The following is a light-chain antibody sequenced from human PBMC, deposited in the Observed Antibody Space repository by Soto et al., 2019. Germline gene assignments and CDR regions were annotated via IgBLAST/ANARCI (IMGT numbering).Light chain of an antibody. CDR3: SSLTSSDTWV. J-gene: IGLJ3*02. Sequence: QSALTQPASVSGSPGQSITISCTGPSSDVGGYNYVSWYQQHPGKAPKLMVYEVTNRPSGISNRFSGSKSGNTASLTISGLQAEDEADYYCSSLTSSDTWVFGGGTQLTVL. CDR2: EVT. V-gene: IGLV2-14*01. CDR1: SSDVGGYNY.